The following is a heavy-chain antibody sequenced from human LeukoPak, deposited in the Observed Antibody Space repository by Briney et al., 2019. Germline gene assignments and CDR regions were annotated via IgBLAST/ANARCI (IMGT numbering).Heavy chain of an antibody. Sequence: GGSLRLSCAASGFTFSLFAMHWVRQAPGKGLEWVSAISGSGGATYHADADSVKGRFTISRDNSKNALYLEINNLRAEDTAVYYCAKDGYNYDSSGHFDYWGQGTLVTVPS. CDR2: ISGSGGAT. CDR1: GFTFSLFA. V-gene: IGHV3-23*01. D-gene: IGHD3-22*01. CDR3: AKDGYNYDSSGHFDY. J-gene: IGHJ4*02.